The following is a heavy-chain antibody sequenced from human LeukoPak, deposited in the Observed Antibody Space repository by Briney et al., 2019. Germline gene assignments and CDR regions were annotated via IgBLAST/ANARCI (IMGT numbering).Heavy chain of an antibody. V-gene: IGHV4-4*07. D-gene: IGHD3-22*01. J-gene: IGHJ5*02. CDR3: AREHRDHVGSGYHYDL. CDR1: GHSITNYY. Sequence: SQTLSLTCTVFGHSITNYYGASIRQPAGNGLEWIGRTYPTRSSDYDPSLRSPVTISLDPSKNKFSLKLTSVTAADTALYFCAREHRDHVGSGYHYDLWGRGTLVTVSS. CDR2: TYPTRSS.